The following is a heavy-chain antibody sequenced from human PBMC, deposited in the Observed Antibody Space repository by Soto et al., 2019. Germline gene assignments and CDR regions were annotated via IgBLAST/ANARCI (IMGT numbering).Heavy chain of an antibody. D-gene: IGHD2-21*02. Sequence: EVQLVASAGGLVQRGGSLRLSCAASGFTFNYYWMHWVRQAPGQGLVWVSHIHSDGSSTTYADSVKGRFTISRDNAKNTLYLQMNSLRAEDTAVYYCASGDKGGFDLWGQGTTVTVSS. V-gene: IGHV3-74*01. CDR1: GFTFNYYW. CDR2: IHSDGSST. J-gene: IGHJ3*01. CDR3: ASGDKGGFDL.